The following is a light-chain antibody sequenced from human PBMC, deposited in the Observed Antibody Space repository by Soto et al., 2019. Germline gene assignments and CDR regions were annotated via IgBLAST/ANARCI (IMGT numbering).Light chain of an antibody. CDR2: AAS. CDR3: QRFGNTPWT. Sequence: EIVLTQSPATLSVSPGDTATLSCRASQRVGTYLAWYQQKPGQAPRLLIYAASNRATGTPDRFRGRGSGTDFTLPTGGLEPEDFAVYFCQRFGNTPWTFGQGTKVDIK. J-gene: IGKJ1*01. V-gene: IGKV3-20*01. CDR1: QRVGTY.